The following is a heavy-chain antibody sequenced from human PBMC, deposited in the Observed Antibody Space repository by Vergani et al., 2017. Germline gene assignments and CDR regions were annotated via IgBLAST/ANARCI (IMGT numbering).Heavy chain of an antibody. Sequence: QVQLQESGPGLVKPSETLSLTCTVSGGSISSYYWSWIRQPPGKGLEWIGYIYYSGSTNYNPSLKSRVTLSVDTSKNQFSLKLSSVTAADTAVYYCARLSGSYRPQGNWFDPWGQGTLVTVSS. CDR1: GGSISSYY. J-gene: IGHJ5*02. D-gene: IGHD1-26*01. CDR2: IYYSGST. CDR3: ARLSGSYRPQGNWFDP. V-gene: IGHV4-59*08.